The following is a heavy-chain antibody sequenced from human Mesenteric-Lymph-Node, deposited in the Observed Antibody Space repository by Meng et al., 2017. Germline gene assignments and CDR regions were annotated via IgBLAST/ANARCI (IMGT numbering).Heavy chain of an antibody. Sequence: GESLKISCAASGFTFSDYYMSWIRQAPGKGLEWVSYISSSGSTIYYADSVKGRFTISRDNAKNSLYLQMNSLRAEDTAVYYCARASTGKRGYSGYDFDYWGQGTLVTVSS. J-gene: IGHJ4*02. CDR1: GFTFSDYY. D-gene: IGHD5-12*01. CDR3: ARASTGKRGYSGYDFDY. CDR2: ISSSGSTI. V-gene: IGHV3-11*04.